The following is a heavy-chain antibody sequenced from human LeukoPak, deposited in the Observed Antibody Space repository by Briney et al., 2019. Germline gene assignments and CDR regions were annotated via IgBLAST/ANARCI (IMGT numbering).Heavy chain of an antibody. V-gene: IGHV1-18*01. CDR2: ISVYNGNA. Sequence: ASVKVSCKASGYTFTSYAISWVRQAPGQGLEWMGWISVYNGNAKYPQKLQGRVTMTTDTSTSTAYMELRSLRSDDTAVYYCARSNMARGVSTSYYFDYWGQGTLVTVSS. CDR3: ARSNMARGVSTSYYFDY. CDR1: GYTFTSYA. J-gene: IGHJ4*02. D-gene: IGHD3-10*01.